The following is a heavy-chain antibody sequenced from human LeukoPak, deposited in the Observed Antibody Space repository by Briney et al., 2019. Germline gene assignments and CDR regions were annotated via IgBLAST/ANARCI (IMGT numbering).Heavy chain of an antibody. J-gene: IGHJ3*02. Sequence: PGGSLRLSCATSGFTFDDYAMHWVRQTPGKGLEWVSGISWNSGGIGYADSVKGRFTISRDNAKNSLYLQMNSLRAEDTALYYCTKVASSGYSSDAFDIWGQGTMVTVSA. V-gene: IGHV3-9*01. CDR2: ISWNSGGI. D-gene: IGHD3-22*01. CDR3: TKVASSGYSSDAFDI. CDR1: GFTFDDYA.